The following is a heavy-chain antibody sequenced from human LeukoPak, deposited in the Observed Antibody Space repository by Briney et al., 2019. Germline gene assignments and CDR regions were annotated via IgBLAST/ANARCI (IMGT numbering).Heavy chain of an antibody. CDR2: IKQDGSEK. CDR1: GFTFSSYW. J-gene: IGHJ4*02. Sequence: GGSLRLSCAASGFTFSSYWMSWVRQAPGKGLEWVANIKQDGSEKYYVDSVKGRFTISRDNAKNSLYLQMNSLRAEDTAVYYCARSITTFGVVITYYFDYWGQGTLVTVSS. V-gene: IGHV3-7*01. CDR3: ARSITTFGVVITYYFDY. D-gene: IGHD3-3*01.